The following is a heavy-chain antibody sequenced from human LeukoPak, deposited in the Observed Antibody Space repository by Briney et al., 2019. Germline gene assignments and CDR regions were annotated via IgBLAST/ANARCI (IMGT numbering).Heavy chain of an antibody. CDR3: ARSTSARSPCFDY. V-gene: IGHV3-21*06. J-gene: IGHJ4*02. CDR2: ISSGSGYI. D-gene: IGHD6-6*01. Sequence: GGSLRLSCAASGFTFSSYSMNWVRQAPGKGLEWVSSISSGSGYIYYLDSVKGRFTISRHNAKNSLYLQMNSLRVEDTAVYYCARSTSARSPCFDYWGQGTLVTVSS. CDR1: GFTFSSYS.